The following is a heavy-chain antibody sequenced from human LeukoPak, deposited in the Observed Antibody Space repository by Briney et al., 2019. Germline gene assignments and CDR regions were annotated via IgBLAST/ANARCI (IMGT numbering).Heavy chain of an antibody. V-gene: IGHV3-15*01. D-gene: IGHD1-1*01. J-gene: IGHJ4*02. CDR1: GFTFSQDW. Sequence: PGGSLRLSCAGSGFTFSQDWMSWARQVPGKGLEWLGLIKNKIDGGTTDYAVTVKGRFTISRDDSKNTLYLQMNSLKTGDTAVYYCSKYNPYDALDYWGQGTLVTVSS. CDR3: SKYNPYDALDY. CDR2: IKNKIDGGTT.